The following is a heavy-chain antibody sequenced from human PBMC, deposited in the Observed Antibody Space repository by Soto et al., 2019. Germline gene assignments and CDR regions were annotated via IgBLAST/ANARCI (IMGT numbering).Heavy chain of an antibody. CDR2: INHSGST. CDR1: GGSFSGYY. Sequence: SETLSLTCAVYGGSFSGYYWSWIRQPPGKGLEWIGEINHSGSTNYNPSLKSRVTISVDTSKNQFSLKLSSVTAADTAVYYCARVEPVAVAGTWIYYYYGMDVWGQGTTVTVSS. D-gene: IGHD6-19*01. CDR3: ARVEPVAVAGTWIYYYYGMDV. V-gene: IGHV4-34*01. J-gene: IGHJ6*02.